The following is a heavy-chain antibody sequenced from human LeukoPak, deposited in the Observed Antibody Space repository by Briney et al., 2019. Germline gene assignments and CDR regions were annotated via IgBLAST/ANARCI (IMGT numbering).Heavy chain of an antibody. J-gene: IGHJ6*03. CDR2: INHSGST. V-gene: IGHV4-34*01. CDR3: ARGHYDILTGYYYYYYMDV. Sequence: SETLSLTCAVYGGSFSGYYWSWIRQPPGKGLEWIGVINHSGSTNYNPSLKSRVTISVDTSKNQFSLKLSSVTAADTAVYYCARGHYDILTGYYYYYYMDVWGKGTTVTISS. D-gene: IGHD3-9*01. CDR1: GGSFSGYY.